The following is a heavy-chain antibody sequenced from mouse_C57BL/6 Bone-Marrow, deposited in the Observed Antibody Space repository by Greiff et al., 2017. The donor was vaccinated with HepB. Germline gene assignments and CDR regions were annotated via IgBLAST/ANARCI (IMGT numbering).Heavy chain of an antibody. CDR2: IYPRSGNT. J-gene: IGHJ2*01. CDR1: GYTFTSYG. CDR3: ARDYGSRDY. V-gene: IGHV1-81*01. D-gene: IGHD1-1*01. Sequence: VQVVESGAELARPGASVKLSCKASGYTFTSYGISWVKQRTGQGLEWIGEIYPRSGNTYYNEKFKGKATLTADKSSSTAYMELRSLTSEDSAVYFCARDYGSRDYWGQGTTLTVSS.